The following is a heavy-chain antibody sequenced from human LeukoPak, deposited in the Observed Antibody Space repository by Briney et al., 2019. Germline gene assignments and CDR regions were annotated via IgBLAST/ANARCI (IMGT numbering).Heavy chain of an antibody. CDR2: ISHRGRT. Sequence: SETLSLTCTVSGGSISNYYWSWIRQPPGKGLEWIGEISHRGRTHYTPSLQSRVTMSVDTSKNQFALNLNSVTAADTAVYYCARVPLRFLEPFDYWGQGILVTVSS. J-gene: IGHJ4*02. D-gene: IGHD3-3*01. CDR3: ARVPLRFLEPFDY. CDR1: GGSISNYY. V-gene: IGHV4-34*01.